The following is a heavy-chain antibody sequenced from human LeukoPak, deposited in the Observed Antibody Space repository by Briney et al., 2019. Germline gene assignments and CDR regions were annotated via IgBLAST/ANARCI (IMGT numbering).Heavy chain of an antibody. D-gene: IGHD4-17*01. Sequence: ASVKVSCKASGYTFTSYATNWVRQAPGQGVEWMGWIGAYNDNTNYPQKFQGRVTLTTDTSTSTAYMELRSLTSDDTALYYCARAGAAVTMFFDFWGQGTLVTVSS. CDR3: ARAGAAVTMFFDF. CDR2: IGAYNDNT. V-gene: IGHV1-18*01. CDR1: GYTFTSYA. J-gene: IGHJ4*02.